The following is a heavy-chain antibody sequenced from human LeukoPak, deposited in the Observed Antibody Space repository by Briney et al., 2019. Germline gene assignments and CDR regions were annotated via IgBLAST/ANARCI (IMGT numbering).Heavy chain of an antibody. J-gene: IGHJ3*02. Sequence: GESLKISCKGSGYSFTSYWIGWVRQMPGKGLEWMGIIYPGDSDTRYSPSFQGQVTISADKSISTAYLQWSSLKASDTAMYYCARRITIFGVAHAFDIRGQGTMVTVSS. V-gene: IGHV5-51*01. CDR2: IYPGDSDT. D-gene: IGHD3-3*01. CDR1: GYSFTSYW. CDR3: ARRITIFGVAHAFDI.